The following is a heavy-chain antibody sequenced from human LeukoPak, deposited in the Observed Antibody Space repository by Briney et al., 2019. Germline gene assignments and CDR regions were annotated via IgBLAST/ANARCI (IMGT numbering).Heavy chain of an antibody. J-gene: IGHJ4*02. V-gene: IGHV5-51*01. Sequence: GESLKISCKGSGYRFSDYWLAWVRQMPGKGLEWMGIIYPGDSNTRYSPSFQGQFTISADKSISTAYLQWSSLKASDTAMYYCVISISFYSSADSWGQGTLVTVSS. CDR3: VISISFYSSADS. D-gene: IGHD6-19*01. CDR2: IYPGDSNT. CDR1: GYRFSDYW.